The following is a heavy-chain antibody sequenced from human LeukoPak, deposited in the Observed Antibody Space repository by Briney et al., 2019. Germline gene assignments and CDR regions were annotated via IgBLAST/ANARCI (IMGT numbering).Heavy chain of an antibody. CDR1: GFTFSSSV. V-gene: IGHV3-23*01. CDR3: AREGSSSDFDY. J-gene: IGHJ4*02. CDR2: ISPGGGGT. Sequence: GGSLRLSCAASGFTFSSSVMTWVRQAPGKGLEWVSVISPGGGGTYYADSVKGRFTISRDNAKNSLYLQMNSLRAEDTAVYYCAREGSSSDFDYWGQGTLVTVSS. D-gene: IGHD6-6*01.